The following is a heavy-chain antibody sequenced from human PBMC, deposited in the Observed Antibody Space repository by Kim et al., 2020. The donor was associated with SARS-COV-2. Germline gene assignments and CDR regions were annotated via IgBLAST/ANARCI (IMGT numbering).Heavy chain of an antibody. Sequence: NPSLKSRVTISVDTSKNQFSLKLSSVTAADMAVYYCARCYGDYGGWFDPWGQGTLVTVSS. V-gene: IGHV4-59*01. CDR3: ARCYGDYGGWFDP. J-gene: IGHJ5*02. D-gene: IGHD4-17*01.